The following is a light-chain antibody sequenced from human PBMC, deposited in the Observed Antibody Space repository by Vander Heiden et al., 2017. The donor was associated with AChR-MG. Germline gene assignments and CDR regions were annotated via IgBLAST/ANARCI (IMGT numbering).Light chain of an antibody. CDR1: SSDGCGYNY. Sequence: QSALTQTASVSGSPGQSLTISCSGTSSDGCGYNYVSWYQQHPGKAPKLMIYDVNNRPSGVSNRFSGSKSGNTASLTIFGLQAEDEADYYCSSYTSSNSPYVFGTGTKVTVV. J-gene: IGLJ1*01. CDR3: SSYTSSNSPYV. V-gene: IGLV2-14*01. CDR2: DVN.